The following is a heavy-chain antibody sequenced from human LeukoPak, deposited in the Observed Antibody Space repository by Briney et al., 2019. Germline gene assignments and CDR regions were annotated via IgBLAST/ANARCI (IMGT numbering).Heavy chain of an antibody. V-gene: IGHV3-53*01. CDR3: ARDSYGDANFDS. D-gene: IGHD4-17*01. J-gene: IGHJ4*02. Sequence: GGSLRLSCAASGFTFSNYEMHWVRQAPGRGLEWVSFIYADGNTYYADSVKGRFTISRDISKNAVYLQMNSLRAEDTAVYYCARDSYGDANFDSWGQGTLVTVSS. CDR2: IYADGNT. CDR1: GFTFSNYE.